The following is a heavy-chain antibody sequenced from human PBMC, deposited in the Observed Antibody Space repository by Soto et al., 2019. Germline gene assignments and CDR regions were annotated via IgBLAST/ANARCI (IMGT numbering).Heavy chain of an antibody. Sequence: QVQLVESGGGVVQPGRSLRLSCAASGFTFSSYGMHWVRQAPGKGLEWVAVISNDGSNKYYADSVKGRFTISRDNSKNTLYLQMNSLRAEDTAVYYCAKDIADRRGVDYWGQGTLVTVSS. CDR3: AKDIADRRGVDY. J-gene: IGHJ4*02. CDR2: ISNDGSNK. D-gene: IGHD6-6*01. CDR1: GFTFSSYG. V-gene: IGHV3-30*18.